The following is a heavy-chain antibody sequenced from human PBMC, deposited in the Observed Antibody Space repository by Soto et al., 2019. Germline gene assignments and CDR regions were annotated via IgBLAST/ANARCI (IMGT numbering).Heavy chain of an antibody. J-gene: IGHJ4*02. CDR1: GGSFSGYF. V-gene: IGHV4-34*02. CDR2: INESGST. CDR3: ARVYCSSTSCHHYFDY. D-gene: IGHD2-2*01. Sequence: QVQLQQWGAGLLRPSETLSLTCAVYGGSFSGYFWSWIRQPPGKGLEWIGEINESGSTNYNPSLKRRVTISIDTSKNQFSLTLSSVTAADTAVYFCARVYCSSTSCHHYFDYWGQGTLVSVSS.